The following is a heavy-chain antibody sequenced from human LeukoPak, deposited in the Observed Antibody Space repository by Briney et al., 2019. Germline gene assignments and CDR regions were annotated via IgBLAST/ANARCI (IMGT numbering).Heavy chain of an antibody. Sequence: PSETLSLTCSVSGGSITTGIYYWNWIRQPAGKGLEWIGRIYTSGSTNYNPSLKSRVTISVDTSKNQFSLKLNSVTAADTAVYYCATEYSSSPHYWGQGALVTVSS. CDR3: ATEYSSSPHY. J-gene: IGHJ4*02. CDR2: IYTSGST. V-gene: IGHV4-61*02. D-gene: IGHD3-22*01. CDR1: GGSITTGIYY.